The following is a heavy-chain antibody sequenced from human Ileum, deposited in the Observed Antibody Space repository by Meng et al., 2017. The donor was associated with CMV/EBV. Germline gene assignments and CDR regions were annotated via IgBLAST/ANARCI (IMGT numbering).Heavy chain of an antibody. CDR2: IIPIFGTA. D-gene: IGHD1-26*01. CDR3: ARDGPRYSGSYLLGY. V-gene: IGHV1-69*05. J-gene: IGHJ4*02. Sequence: SVKVSCKASGGTFSSYAISWVRQAPGQGLEWMGGIIPIFGTANYAQKFQGRVTITTDESTSTAYMELSSLRSEDTAVYYCARDGPRYSGSYLLGYWGQGTLVTVSS. CDR1: GGTFSSYA.